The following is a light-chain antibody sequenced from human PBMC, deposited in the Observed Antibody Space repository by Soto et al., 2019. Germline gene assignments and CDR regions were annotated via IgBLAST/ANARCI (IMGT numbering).Light chain of an antibody. J-gene: IGKJ1*01. CDR3: QRYGSSPWT. CDR1: QTIRSNY. V-gene: IGKV3-20*01. CDR2: GAS. Sequence: ETVLTQSPGTLSLSPGERATLACRASQTIRSNYLAWYRHTPRQAPRLLIYGASNRASGIADRFSRSGPGTDFTLIISRLEPEDFALYYCQRYGSSPWTFGQGTKVEIK.